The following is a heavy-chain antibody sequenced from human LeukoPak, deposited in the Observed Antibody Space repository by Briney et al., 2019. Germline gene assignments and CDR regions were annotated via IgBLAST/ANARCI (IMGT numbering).Heavy chain of an antibody. CDR3: ALEPGNCVGLRYFDY. D-gene: IGHD4-23*01. J-gene: IGHJ4*02. Sequence: GGSLRLSCAASGFTFSSYEMNWVRQAPGKGLEWVSYISGSGNTMYHADSVKGRFTISRDNAKNSLYLRMNSLRAEDTAVYYCALEPGNCVGLRYFDYWGQGTLVTVSS. CDR2: ISGSGNTM. CDR1: GFTFSSYE. V-gene: IGHV3-48*03.